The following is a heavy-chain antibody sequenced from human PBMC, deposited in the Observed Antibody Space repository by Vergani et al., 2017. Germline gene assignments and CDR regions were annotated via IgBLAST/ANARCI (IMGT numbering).Heavy chain of an antibody. CDR3: ARDVRLLYNRFDH. D-gene: IGHD1-14*01. Sequence: QVQLVESGGGVVQPGRSLRLSCAASGFTFNQYGMHCFRQAPGKGLEWVSVTWYDGNNKQYADSVKGRFTISRDNYKSTMYLQMNSLRDEDTGVYYCARDVRLLYNRFDHWGQGTLVTVSS. CDR1: GFTFNQYG. J-gene: IGHJ5*02. V-gene: IGHV3-33*01. CDR2: TWYDGNNK.